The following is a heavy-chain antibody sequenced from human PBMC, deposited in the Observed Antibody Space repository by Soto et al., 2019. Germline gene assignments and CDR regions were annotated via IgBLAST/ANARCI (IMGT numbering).Heavy chain of an antibody. CDR1: SNSMNSGGYY. CDR3: ARRGGSSSGYYYYAMDV. D-gene: IGHD6-6*01. Sequence: SETLSLTCSVSSNSMNSGGYYWSWIRQHPGKGLEWIGYIYSNGDTYYNPSLKSRVTISVDTSKNQFSLNLTSVTAADTAVYYCARRGGSSSGYYYYAMDVWGQGTTVTVSS. J-gene: IGHJ6*02. CDR2: IYSNGDT. V-gene: IGHV4-31*03.